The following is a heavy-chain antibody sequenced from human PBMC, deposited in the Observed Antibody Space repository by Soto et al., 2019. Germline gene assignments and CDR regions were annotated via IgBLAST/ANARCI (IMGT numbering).Heavy chain of an antibody. J-gene: IGHJ6*02. Sequence: QVQLQESGPGLVKPSQTLSLTCTVSGGSISSGGYYWSWIRQHPGKGLEWSGYIYYSGSTYYNPSLKXRXTXSXDTSKNQFSLKLSSVTAADTAVYYCARVFGFGGMDVWGQGTTVTVSS. D-gene: IGHD3-10*01. V-gene: IGHV4-31*03. CDR2: IYYSGST. CDR1: GGSISSGGYY. CDR3: ARVFGFGGMDV.